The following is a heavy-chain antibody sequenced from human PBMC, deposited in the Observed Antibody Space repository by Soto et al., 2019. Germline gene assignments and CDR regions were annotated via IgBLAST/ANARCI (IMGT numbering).Heavy chain of an antibody. Sequence: PSETLSLTCAVYGGSVNGYYLNWIRQPPGKGLEWIGEINHTGGTHYNPSLKRRVTMSVDTSKNQFSLRLSSVTAADTAIYYCATRITVFGLLIPPFDPWCQGTQVTVSS. V-gene: IGHV4-34*01. J-gene: IGHJ5*02. CDR3: ATRITVFGLLIPPFDP. CDR2: INHTGGT. CDR1: GGSVNGYY. D-gene: IGHD3-3*01.